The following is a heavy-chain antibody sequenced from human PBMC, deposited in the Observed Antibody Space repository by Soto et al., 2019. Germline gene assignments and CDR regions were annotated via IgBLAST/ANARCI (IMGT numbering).Heavy chain of an antibody. CDR3: ARESVHDYGDHGRFDY. Sequence: PSETLSLTCTVSGGSISSGGHYWTWIRQHPGKGLEWIGYIYYSGSTYYNPSLKSRVTMSVDMSKNQFSLKLRSVTAADTAVYYCARESVHDYGDHGRFDYWGQGTLVTVSS. CDR2: IYYSGST. V-gene: IGHV4-31*03. CDR1: GGSISSGGHY. J-gene: IGHJ4*02. D-gene: IGHD4-17*01.